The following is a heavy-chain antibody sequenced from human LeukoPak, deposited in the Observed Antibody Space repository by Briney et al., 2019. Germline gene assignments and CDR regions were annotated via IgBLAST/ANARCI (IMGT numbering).Heavy chain of an antibody. J-gene: IGHJ6*03. CDR2: IIPIFGTA. V-gene: IGHV1-69*13. D-gene: IGHD3-10*01. Sequence: GASVKVSCKASGGTFSSYAISWVRQAPGQGLEWMGGIIPIFGTANYAQKFQGRVTITADESTSTTYMELSSLRSEDTAVYYCARDYYGSGTSRYYYYMDVWGKGTTVTISS. CDR3: ARDYYGSGTSRYYYYMDV. CDR1: GGTFSSYA.